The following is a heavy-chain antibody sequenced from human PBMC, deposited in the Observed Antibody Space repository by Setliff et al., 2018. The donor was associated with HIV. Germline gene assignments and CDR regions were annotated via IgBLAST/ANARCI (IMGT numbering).Heavy chain of an antibody. J-gene: IGHJ4*02. CDR1: DSGTYY. CDR2: VSSRGDT. D-gene: IGHD4-17*01. V-gene: IGHV4-4*07. Sequence: SETLSLTCTVSDSGTYYWSWIRQPAGKGLEWIGRVSSRGDTNYNPSLKSRVTMSVDTSKNQFSLKLTSVTASDTAVYYCARAAAGNTGPFDLWGQGSPVTAPQ. CDR3: ARAAAGNTGPFDL.